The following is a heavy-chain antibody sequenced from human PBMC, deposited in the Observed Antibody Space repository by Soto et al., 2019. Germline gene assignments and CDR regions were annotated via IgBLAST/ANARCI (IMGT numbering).Heavy chain of an antibody. D-gene: IGHD3-10*01. CDR3: ARASGYYFDY. Sequence: LSLSCTVSSGSISSYYWSWIRQPPGKGLEWIGYIYYSGSTNYNPSLKSRVTISVDTSKNQFSLKLSSVTAADTAVYYCARASGYYFDYWGQGTLVTVSS. CDR2: IYYSGST. J-gene: IGHJ4*02. V-gene: IGHV4-59*01. CDR1: SGSISSYY.